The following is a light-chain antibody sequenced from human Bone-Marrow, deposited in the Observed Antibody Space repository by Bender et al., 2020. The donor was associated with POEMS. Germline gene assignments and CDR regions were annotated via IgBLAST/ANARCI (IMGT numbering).Light chain of an antibody. CDR3: SSYTSSTTLV. CDR1: SSDVGGYNY. Sequence: QSALTQPPYVSGSPGQSITISCSGTSSDVGGYNYVSWYQQYPGKAPKLMIYEVINRPAGVSNRFSGSKSGNTASLTISGLQAEDEADYYCSSYTSSTTLVFGGGTKLTVL. J-gene: IGLJ3*02. CDR2: EVI. V-gene: IGLV2-14*01.